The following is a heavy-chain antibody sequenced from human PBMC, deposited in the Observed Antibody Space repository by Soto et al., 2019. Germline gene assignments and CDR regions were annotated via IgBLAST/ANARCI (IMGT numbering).Heavy chain of an antibody. CDR3: TTAATTVTTIDY. J-gene: IGHJ4*02. Sequence: EVQLVESGGGFVQPGGSLRVSCVVSGFTFRNAWMAWVRQAPGKGLEWVGRIKRNSDGATTDYAAPVKGRFTISRDDSNNTLSLQMNSLKTEHTALYYCTTAATTVTTIDYWGQGTLVTVSS. V-gene: IGHV3-15*05. CDR1: GFTFRNAW. D-gene: IGHD4-17*01. CDR2: IKRNSDGATT.